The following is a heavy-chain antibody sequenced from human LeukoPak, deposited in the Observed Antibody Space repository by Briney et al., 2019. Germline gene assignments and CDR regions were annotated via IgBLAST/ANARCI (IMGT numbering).Heavy chain of an antibody. Sequence: SETLSLTCTVSGGSISSSSYYWGWIRQPPGKGLEWIGSIYYSGSTYYNPSLKSRVTISVDTSKNQFSLKLSSVTAADTAVYYCARLERERLRPWDYYYYMDVWGKGTTVTVSS. CDR2: IYYSGST. CDR1: GGSISSSSYY. D-gene: IGHD1-26*01. CDR3: ARLERERLRPWDYYYYMDV. J-gene: IGHJ6*03. V-gene: IGHV4-39*01.